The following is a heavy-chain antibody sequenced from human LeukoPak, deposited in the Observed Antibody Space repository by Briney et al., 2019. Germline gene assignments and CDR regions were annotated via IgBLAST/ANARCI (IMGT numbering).Heavy chain of an antibody. V-gene: IGHV4-59*01. Sequence: PSETLSLTCTVSGGSISSYYWSWIRQPPGRGLEWIGYIYYSGSTNYNPSLKSRVTISVDTSKNQFSLKLSSVTAADTAVYYCARDTGGSYEWFDPWGQGTLVTVSS. CDR1: GGSISSYY. CDR2: IYYSGST. D-gene: IGHD1-26*01. J-gene: IGHJ5*02. CDR3: ARDTGGSYEWFDP.